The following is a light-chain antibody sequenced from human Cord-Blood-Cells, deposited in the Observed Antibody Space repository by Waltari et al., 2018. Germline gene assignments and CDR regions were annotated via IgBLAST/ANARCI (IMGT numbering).Light chain of an antibody. CDR1: QDISNY. Sequence: DIQMKQSPSSLSASVGGRVTITCQASQDISNYLNWYQQKPGKAPKLLIYDASNLKTGVPSRFSGSGSGTDFTFTISSLQPEDIATYYCQQYDNLPYTFGQGTKLEIK. J-gene: IGKJ2*01. CDR2: DAS. V-gene: IGKV1-33*01. CDR3: QQYDNLPYT.